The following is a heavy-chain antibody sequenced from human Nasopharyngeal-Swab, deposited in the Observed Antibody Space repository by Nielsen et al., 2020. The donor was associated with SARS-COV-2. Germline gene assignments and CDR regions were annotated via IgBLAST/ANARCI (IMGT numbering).Heavy chain of an antibody. D-gene: IGHD2-21*01. CDR1: GGSISSSSYY. J-gene: IGHJ6*03. CDR3: ARSYSGSYYYYMDV. Sequence: SETLSLTCTVSGGSISSSSYYWGWIRQPPGKGLEWIGSIYYSGSTYYNPSLKSRVTISVETSKNQFSLKLSSVTAADTAVYYCARSYSGSYYYYMDVWGKGTTVTVSS. V-gene: IGHV4-39*07. CDR2: IYYSGST.